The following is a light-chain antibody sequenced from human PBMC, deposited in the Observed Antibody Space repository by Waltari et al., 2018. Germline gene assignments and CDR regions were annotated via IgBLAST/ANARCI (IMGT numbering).Light chain of an antibody. J-gene: IGKJ2*01. Sequence: DIQMTQSPSALSASVGDRVTITCRASQSISIYLNWYQQKPGKVPKFLIYAASSLQSGVPSRFSGSGSGTDFTLIINSLQPEDFATYYCQQSYSLPVTFGQGTKLEI. CDR2: AAS. V-gene: IGKV1-39*01. CDR1: QSISIY. CDR3: QQSYSLPVT.